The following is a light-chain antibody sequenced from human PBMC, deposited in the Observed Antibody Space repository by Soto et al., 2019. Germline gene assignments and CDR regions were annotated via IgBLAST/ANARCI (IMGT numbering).Light chain of an antibody. J-gene: IGLJ1*01. CDR1: SSDVGGFNS. V-gene: IGLV2-11*01. CDR3: CSYAGSYSYA. Sequence: QSVLTQPRSVSGSPGQSVTISCTGTSSDVGGFNSVSWYQQHPGKAPKLMIYDVNKRPSGVPDRFSGSKSGSTDSLTISGLQAEDEADYYCCSYAGSYSYAFATGTKVTVL. CDR2: DVN.